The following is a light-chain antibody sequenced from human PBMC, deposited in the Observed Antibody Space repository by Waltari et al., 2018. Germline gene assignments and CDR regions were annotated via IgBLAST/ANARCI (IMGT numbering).Light chain of an antibody. CDR3: NSYTSSSTPV. Sequence: QSALTQPASVSGSPGQSITISCTGTRSDVGGYNYVSWYQQHPGKAPKVMIYDVSNRPSGVSNRFSGSKSGNTASLTISGLQAEDEADYYCNSYTSSSTPVFGGGTKLTVL. CDR2: DVS. CDR1: RSDVGGYNY. J-gene: IGLJ2*01. V-gene: IGLV2-14*01.